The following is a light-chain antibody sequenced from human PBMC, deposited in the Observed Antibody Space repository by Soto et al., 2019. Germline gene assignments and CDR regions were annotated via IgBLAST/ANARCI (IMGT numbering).Light chain of an antibody. Sequence: DIHLTQSASFLSASVGDRFTITCRASQDINKYLAWYQQKPGEAPKLLIYFVSTLQSGVPSSFRGSGSGTEFTLTISDLQPEDFATYYCQHLTAYPITFGQGTRLEIK. CDR2: FVS. V-gene: IGKV1-9*01. J-gene: IGKJ5*01. CDR3: QHLTAYPIT. CDR1: QDINKY.